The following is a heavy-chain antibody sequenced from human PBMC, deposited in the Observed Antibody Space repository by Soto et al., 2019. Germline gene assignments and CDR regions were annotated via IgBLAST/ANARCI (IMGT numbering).Heavy chain of an antibody. Sequence: PGGSLRLSCAASGFTFSYAWINWVRQAPGKGLEWVGRVKSKNDGGTTDFAAPVKGRFAISRDDSKNMVYLEMNSLQTEDTAIYYCTTDSYITSIIVRFDYWGHGTLVTVSS. CDR3: TTDSYITSIIVRFDY. J-gene: IGHJ4*01. CDR2: VKSKNDGGTT. CDR1: GFTFSYAW. D-gene: IGHD3-22*01. V-gene: IGHV3-15*07.